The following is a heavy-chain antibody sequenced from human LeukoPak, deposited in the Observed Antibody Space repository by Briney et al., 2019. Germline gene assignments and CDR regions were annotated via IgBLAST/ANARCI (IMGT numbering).Heavy chain of an antibody. CDR3: ARDSSSWSFFDY. D-gene: IGHD6-13*01. CDR2: ISSSSSYI. V-gene: IGHV3-21*01. CDR1: GFTFSSYS. J-gene: IGHJ4*02. Sequence: GGSLRLSCAASGFTFSSYSMNWVRQAPGKGLEWASSISSSSSYIYYADSVKGRFTISRDNAKNSLYLQMNSLRAEDTAVYYCARDSSSWSFFDYWGQGTLVTVSS.